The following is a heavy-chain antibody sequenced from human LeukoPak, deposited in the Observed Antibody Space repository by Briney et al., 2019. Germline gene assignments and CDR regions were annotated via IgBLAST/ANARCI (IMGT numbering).Heavy chain of an antibody. CDR1: GRPISSYY. CDR3: ARDLSERALYYVYYMDV. V-gene: IGHV4-4*07. Sequence: RPSETLTLTCTLSGRPISSYYWRWIRQPAGKGLEWIGRIYNSGSTSYNPPLKSRVTMSVDTSKNQFSLKLSSVTAADTAVYYCARDLSERALYYVYYMDVWGKGTTVTVSS. CDR2: IYNSGST. D-gene: IGHD6-25*01. J-gene: IGHJ6*03.